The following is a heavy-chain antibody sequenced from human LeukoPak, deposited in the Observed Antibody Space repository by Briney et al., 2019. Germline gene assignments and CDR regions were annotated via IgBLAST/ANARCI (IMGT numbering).Heavy chain of an antibody. CDR3: ARHSLDGSGNYYNGLDY. CDR1: GGSISSSSHY. CDR2: IYYSGST. D-gene: IGHD3-10*01. Sequence: SETLSLTCTVSGGSISSSSHYWGWIRQPPGKGLEWIGSIYYSGSTYYNPSLKSRVTISVDTSKNQFSLKLSSVTAADTAVYYCARHSLDGSGNYYNGLDYWGQGTLVTVSS. V-gene: IGHV4-39*01. J-gene: IGHJ4*02.